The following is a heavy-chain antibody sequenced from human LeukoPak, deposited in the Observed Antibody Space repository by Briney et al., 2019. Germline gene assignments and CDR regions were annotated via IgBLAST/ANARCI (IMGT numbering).Heavy chain of an antibody. CDR2: INPSGTTT. CDR1: GYTFTTHY. D-gene: IGHD3-10*01. J-gene: IGHJ5*02. CDR3: ARSMVRGVSWFDP. V-gene: IGHV1-2*02. Sequence: ASVKVSCKASGYTFTTHYMHWVRQAPGQGLEWMGLINPSGTTTNYAQKFQGRVTMTRDTSISTAYMELSKLRSDDTAVYYCARSMVRGVSWFDPWGQGTLVTVSS.